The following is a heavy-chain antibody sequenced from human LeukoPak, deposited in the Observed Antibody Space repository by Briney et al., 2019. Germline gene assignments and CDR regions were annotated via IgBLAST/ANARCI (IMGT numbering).Heavy chain of an antibody. CDR1: GGSISSYY. CDR2: IYYSGST. CDR3: ARVSITMIGNDAFDI. Sequence: SETLSLTCTVSGGSISSYYWSWIRQPPGKGMEWIGYIYYSGSTNYNPSLKSRVTISVDTSKNQFSLKLSSVTAADTAVYYCARVSITMIGNDAFDIWGQGTMITVSS. V-gene: IGHV4-59*01. D-gene: IGHD3-22*01. J-gene: IGHJ3*02.